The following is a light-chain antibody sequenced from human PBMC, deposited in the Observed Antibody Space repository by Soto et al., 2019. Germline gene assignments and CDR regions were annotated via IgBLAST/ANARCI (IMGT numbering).Light chain of an antibody. Sequence: RASQNVSSDLAWYQQKPGQAPRLLIYGTSTRATGIPARFSGSGSGTEFTLTTSSLQSEDFAVAYCQHYNNRPLTFGGGTKV. CDR3: QHYNNRPLT. J-gene: IGKJ4*01. CDR2: GTS. CDR1: QNVSSD. V-gene: IGKV3-15*01.